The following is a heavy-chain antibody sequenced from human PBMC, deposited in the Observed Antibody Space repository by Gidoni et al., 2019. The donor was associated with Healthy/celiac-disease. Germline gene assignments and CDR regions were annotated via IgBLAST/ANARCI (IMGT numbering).Heavy chain of an antibody. CDR3: ARDLVSEGQYGMDV. D-gene: IGHD1-20*01. Sequence: QVQLVESGRGVVQPGRSLRLSCADSGFTFSSHAMHWVRQAPGKGLEWVAVISVDGSNKYYADSVKGRCTISRDNSKNTLYLQMNSLRAEDTAVYYCARDLVSEGQYGMDVWGQVTTVTVSS. CDR1: GFTFSSHA. J-gene: IGHJ6*02. V-gene: IGHV3-30-3*01. CDR2: ISVDGSNK.